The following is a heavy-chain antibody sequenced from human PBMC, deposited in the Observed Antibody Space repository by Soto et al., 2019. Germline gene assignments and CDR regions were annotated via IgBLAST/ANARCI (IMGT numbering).Heavy chain of an antibody. CDR3: AKGVPGIAVAGTGYFQH. Sequence: PGGSQRLSCAASGFTFSSYAISWVRQAPGKGLEWVSGISGSGDSTYYADSVKGRFTIPRDNSKNTLYLQMNSLRAEDTAVYYCAKGVPGIAVAGTGYFQHWGQGTLVTVSS. CDR1: GFTFSSYA. V-gene: IGHV3-23*01. D-gene: IGHD6-19*01. CDR2: ISGSGDST. J-gene: IGHJ1*01.